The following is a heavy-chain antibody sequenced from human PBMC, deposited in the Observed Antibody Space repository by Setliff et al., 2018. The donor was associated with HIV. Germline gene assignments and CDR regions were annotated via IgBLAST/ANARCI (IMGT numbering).Heavy chain of an antibody. CDR3: ARPVSKNFYGLDV. V-gene: IGHV4-59*11. CDR1: GDSIGSHY. J-gene: IGHJ6*02. Sequence: SETLSLTCTVSGDSIGSHYWSWIRRPPGKGLEWIGTLYFGGSTSYNSSLKGRVTISAATSKNVFSLNMTSVTAADTAVYYCARPVSKNFYGLDVWGLGTTVTVS. CDR2: LYFGGST.